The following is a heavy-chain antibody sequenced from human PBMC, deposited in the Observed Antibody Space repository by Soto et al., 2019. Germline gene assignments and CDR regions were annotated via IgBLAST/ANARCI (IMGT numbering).Heavy chain of an antibody. CDR3: ARCGYYGDSSDIGGGYGMDV. CDR2: IWGDGSNK. Sequence: QVQLVESGGGVVQPGRSLRLSCAASGFTFSSYGMHWVRQAPGKGLEWVAVIWGDGSNKYYADSVKGRFTISRDNSKNTMYLHKNSLRAEDTAVYDWARCGYYGDSSDIGGGYGMDVWGQGTTVTVSS. J-gene: IGHJ6*02. D-gene: IGHD3-22*01. CDR1: GFTFSSYG. V-gene: IGHV3-33*01.